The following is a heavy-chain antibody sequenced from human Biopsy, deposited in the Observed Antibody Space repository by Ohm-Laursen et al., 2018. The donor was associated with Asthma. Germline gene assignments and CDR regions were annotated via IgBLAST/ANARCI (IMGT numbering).Heavy chain of an antibody. D-gene: IGHD3-3*01. V-gene: IGHV1-3*01. CDR2: INAGNGNT. Sequence: GASVKVSCKASGYTFINYAINWVRQAPGQRLEWMGWINAGNGNTKYSQKVQGRVTITRDTSASTAYMDLSSLLSEDAAVYYCARTYYDFFTWQVNYAFAILGQGTMVTVSS. CDR1: GYTFINYA. CDR3: ARTYYDFFTWQVNYAFAI. J-gene: IGHJ3*02.